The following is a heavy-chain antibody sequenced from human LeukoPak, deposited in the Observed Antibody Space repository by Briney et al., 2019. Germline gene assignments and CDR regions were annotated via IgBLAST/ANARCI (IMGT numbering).Heavy chain of an antibody. CDR3: ARDLGYGDYVSAFDI. J-gene: IGHJ3*02. V-gene: IGHV3-20*04. CDR2: INWNGGTT. D-gene: IGHD4-17*01. Sequence: GGSLRLSCAASGCTFGDYGMNWVRQAPGKGLEWVSGINWNGGTTGYADSVKGRFTISRDNVKNSLYLQMNSVRAEDTALYYCARDLGYGDYVSAFDIWGQGTMVTVSS. CDR1: GCTFGDYG.